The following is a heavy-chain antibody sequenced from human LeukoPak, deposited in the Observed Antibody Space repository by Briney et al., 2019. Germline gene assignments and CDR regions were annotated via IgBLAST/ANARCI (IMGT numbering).Heavy chain of an antibody. Sequence: ASVKVSCKASGYSFTNYDINWVRQAAGQGLEWMGWVNPNNGDAGFSQKFQGRVTLTSNTSLTTAYMELTSLTSEDTAVYYCARGPGTYWGKDFLNWFDPWGQGTLVTVSS. J-gene: IGHJ5*02. CDR1: GYSFTNYD. CDR2: VNPNNGDA. D-gene: IGHD7-27*01. V-gene: IGHV1-8*02. CDR3: ARGPGTYWGKDFLNWFDP.